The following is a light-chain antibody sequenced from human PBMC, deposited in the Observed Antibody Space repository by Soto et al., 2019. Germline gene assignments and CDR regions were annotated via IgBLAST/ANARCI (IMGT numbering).Light chain of an antibody. CDR1: QSVSSN. Sequence: EIVMTQSPVTLSVSPGERATLSCRAGQSVSSNLAWYQQKPGQAPRLLIYGASTRATGIPARFSGSGSGTEFTLTISSLQSEDFGVYYCQQYNNWPRATFGGGTKVDI. J-gene: IGKJ4*01. CDR3: QQYNNWPRAT. CDR2: GAS. V-gene: IGKV3-15*01.